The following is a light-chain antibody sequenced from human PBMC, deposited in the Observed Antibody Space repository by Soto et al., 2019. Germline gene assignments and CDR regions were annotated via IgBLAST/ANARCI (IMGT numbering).Light chain of an antibody. V-gene: IGLV1-40*01. CDR2: GNS. J-gene: IGLJ3*02. Sequence: QSVLTQPPSVSGAPGQRVTISCTGSSSNIGAGYDVHCYHQLPGTAPKLLIYGNSNRPSGVPDRFSGSKSGTSASLAITGLQAEDEADYYCQSYDSSLSAWVFGGGTKLTVL. CDR3: QSYDSSLSAWV. CDR1: SSNIGAGYD.